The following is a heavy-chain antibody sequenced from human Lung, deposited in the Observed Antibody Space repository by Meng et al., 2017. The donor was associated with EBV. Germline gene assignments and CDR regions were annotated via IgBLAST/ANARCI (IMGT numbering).Heavy chain of an antibody. Sequence: VGVVVQPGGSLRRSCAPFGCGFDQTARNCVRQSLGKGLEWVSLISWNGGHTYYAPSVKGRFTISRDNSKSYLFLQMDSLRDGDTAFYYCAKGDAGSWGTDSWGQGTLVTVSS. CDR2: ISWNGGHT. D-gene: IGHD6-13*01. CDR3: AKGDAGSWGTDS. J-gene: IGHJ4*02. CDR1: GCGFDQTA. V-gene: IGHV3-43D*03.